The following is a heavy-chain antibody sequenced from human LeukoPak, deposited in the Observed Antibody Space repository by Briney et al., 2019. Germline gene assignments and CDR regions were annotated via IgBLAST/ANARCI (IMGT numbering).Heavy chain of an antibody. Sequence: PGGSLRLSCAASGFTFSVYAMSWVRQAPGKGLEWVSAISAGGGTYYADSVKGRFTISRDNSKNSLYLQMNSLRAEDTALYYCARGGRGSWGQGTPVTVSS. CDR3: ARGGRGS. J-gene: IGHJ4*02. CDR2: ISAGGGT. CDR1: GFTFSVYA. D-gene: IGHD5-12*01. V-gene: IGHV3-23*01.